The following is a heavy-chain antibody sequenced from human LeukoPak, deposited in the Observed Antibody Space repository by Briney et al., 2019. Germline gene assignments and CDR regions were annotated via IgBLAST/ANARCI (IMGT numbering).Heavy chain of an antibody. CDR3: AREPASFHAPGASFDY. D-gene: IGHD2-8*01. V-gene: IGHV3-30*02. CDR2: IKHDERKI. CDR1: GFTFSNHG. Sequence: PGGSLRLSCAASGFTFSNHGMHWVRQAPGKGLEWVAFIKHDERKIHYADSVKGRFTISRDTAKVTLYLQMNSLAVEDTAVYYCAREPASFHAPGASFDYWGQGTLVTVSS. J-gene: IGHJ4*02.